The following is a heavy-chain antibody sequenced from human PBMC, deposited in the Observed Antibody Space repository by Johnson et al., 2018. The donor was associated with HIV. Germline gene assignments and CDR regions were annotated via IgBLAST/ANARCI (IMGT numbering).Heavy chain of an antibody. D-gene: IGHD5-24*01. Sequence: QVQLVESGGGLVKPGGSLRLSCAASGFTFSDYYMNWIRQAPGKGLEWVSYIRSSGSTIYYADSVKGRFTISRDNAKNSLYLQMNSLRAEDTAVYDGAREMRWPSKAAFDIWGQGTMVTVSS. CDR1: GFTFSDYY. J-gene: IGHJ3*02. V-gene: IGHV3-11*04. CDR3: AREMRWPSKAAFDI. CDR2: IRSSGSTI.